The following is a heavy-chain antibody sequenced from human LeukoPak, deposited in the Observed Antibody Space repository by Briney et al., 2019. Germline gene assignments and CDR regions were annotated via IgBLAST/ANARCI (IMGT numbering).Heavy chain of an antibody. D-gene: IGHD2-2*01. V-gene: IGHV4-61*02. J-gene: IGHJ3*02. CDR3: ARDPQGSVPAASDAFDI. CDR1: GGSISSGSYY. CDR2: IYTSGST. Sequence: SETLSLTCTVSGGSISSGSYYWSWIRQPAGKGLEWIGRIYTSGSTNYNPSLKSRVTISVDTSKNQFSLKLSSVTATDTAVYYCARDPQGSVPAASDAFDIWGQGTMVTVSS.